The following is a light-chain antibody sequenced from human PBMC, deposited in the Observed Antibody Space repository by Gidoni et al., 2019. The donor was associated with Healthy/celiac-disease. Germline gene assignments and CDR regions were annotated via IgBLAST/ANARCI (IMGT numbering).Light chain of an antibody. CDR1: SSNIGRNY. CDR3: AAWDDSLSGLV. Sequence: QSVLTQPPSASGTPGQRVTITCSGSSSNIGRNYVYWYQQLPGTAPNLLIYRNNQRPSGVPYRFSGSKSGTSASLAISGLRSEDEADYYCAAWDDSLSGLVFGTGTKITVL. CDR2: RNN. V-gene: IGLV1-47*01. J-gene: IGLJ1*01.